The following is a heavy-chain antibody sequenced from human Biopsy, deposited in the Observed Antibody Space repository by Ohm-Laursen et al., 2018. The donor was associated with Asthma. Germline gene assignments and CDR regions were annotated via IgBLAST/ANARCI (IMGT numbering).Heavy chain of an antibody. V-gene: IGHV1-69*01. D-gene: IGHD3-22*01. CDR3: ARDPSYFDPSVEGWHL. CDR1: RDIFSSYG. CDR2: IIPISLTP. Sequence: SVKVSCKGSRDIFSSYGFRSVRQAPGQGLEWMGGIIPISLTPSYARRFRGRVTISADEYTRTAYMELSSLRSEDTAVYYCARDPSYFDPSVEGWHLWGQGTMVTVSS. J-gene: IGHJ3*01.